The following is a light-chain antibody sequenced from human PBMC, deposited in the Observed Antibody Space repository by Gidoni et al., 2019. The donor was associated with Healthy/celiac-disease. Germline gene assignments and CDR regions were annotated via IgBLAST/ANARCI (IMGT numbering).Light chain of an antibody. J-gene: IGKJ4*01. CDR1: QSVLYSSNNKNY. V-gene: IGKV4-1*01. Sequence: DIVMTQSPDPLAVSLGERATINCKSSQSVLYSSNNKNYLAWYQQKPGQPPKLLIYWASTRESGVPDRFSGSGSGTDFTLTISSLQAEDVAVYYCQQYYEGSTFGGGTKVEIK. CDR3: QQYYEGST. CDR2: WAS.